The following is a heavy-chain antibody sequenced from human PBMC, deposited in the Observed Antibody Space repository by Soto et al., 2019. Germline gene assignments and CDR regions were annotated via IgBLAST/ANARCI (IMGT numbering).Heavy chain of an antibody. D-gene: IGHD3-22*01. V-gene: IGHV3-30*18. CDR3: AKDSPGDSSGYYYPLGAYYYGMDV. Sequence: SLTLSFADSVLPFTSYGIHWVPHPPAQGLEWVAVISYDGSNKYYADSVKGRFTISRDNSKNTLYLQMNSLRAEDTAVYYCAKDSPGDSSGYYYPLGAYYYGMDVWGQGT. CDR2: ISYDGSNK. J-gene: IGHJ6*02. CDR1: VLPFTSYG.